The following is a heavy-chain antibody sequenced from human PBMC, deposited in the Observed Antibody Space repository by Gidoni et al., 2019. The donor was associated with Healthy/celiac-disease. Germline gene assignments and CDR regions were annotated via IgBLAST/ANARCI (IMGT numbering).Heavy chain of an antibody. Sequence: QVHLVQSGAEVKKPGSSVQVSCKASGGTFSSYTISWVRQAPGQGLEWMGRIIPILGIANYAQKFQGRVTITADKSTSTAYMALSSLRSEDTAVYYCAVEGQCSGGSCYVSDYWGQGTLVTVSS. CDR3: AVEGQCSGGSCYVSDY. D-gene: IGHD2-15*01. CDR1: GGTFSSYT. V-gene: IGHV1-69*02. J-gene: IGHJ4*02. CDR2: IIPILGIA.